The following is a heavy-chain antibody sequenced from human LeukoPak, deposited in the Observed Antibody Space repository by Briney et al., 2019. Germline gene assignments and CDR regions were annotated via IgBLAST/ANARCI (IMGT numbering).Heavy chain of an antibody. CDR1: GYSVSSGFY. CDR3: ARAVGPTTHWGFDY. Sequence: PSETLSLTCTVSGYSVSSGFYWGWIRQPPGKGLEWVGIIYHSGNTYYNPSLKSRVTMSLDTSKDQFSLKLTSVTAADTAVYYCARAVGPTTHWGFDYWGRGTLVTVSS. J-gene: IGHJ4*02. D-gene: IGHD1-26*01. CDR2: IYHSGNT. V-gene: IGHV4-38-2*02.